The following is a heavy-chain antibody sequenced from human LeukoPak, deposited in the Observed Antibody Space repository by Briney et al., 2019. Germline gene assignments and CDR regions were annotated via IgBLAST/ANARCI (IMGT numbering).Heavy chain of an antibody. J-gene: IGHJ6*02. D-gene: IGHD3-16*01. Sequence: GGSLRLSCAASGFTFSSYSMNWVRQAPGKGLEWVSYISSSSSTIYYADSVKGRFTISRDNAKNSLYLQMNSLRAEDTAVYYCARDTLGEEQYYGMDVWGQGTTVTVSS. V-gene: IGHV3-48*04. CDR3: ARDTLGEEQYYGMDV. CDR2: ISSSSSTI. CDR1: GFTFSSYS.